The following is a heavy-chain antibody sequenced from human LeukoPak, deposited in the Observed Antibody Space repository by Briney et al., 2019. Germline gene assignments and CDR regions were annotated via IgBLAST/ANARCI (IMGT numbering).Heavy chain of an antibody. CDR1: GGSFSGYY. J-gene: IGHJ5*02. V-gene: IGHV4-34*01. Sequence: SETLSLTCAVYGGSFSGYYWSWIRQSPGKGLEWIGEINHSGSTNYNPSLKSRVTISVDTSKNQSSLKLSSVTAADTAVYYCAVAVAGISWFDPWGQGTLVTVSS. CDR3: AVAVAGISWFDP. CDR2: INHSGST. D-gene: IGHD6-19*01.